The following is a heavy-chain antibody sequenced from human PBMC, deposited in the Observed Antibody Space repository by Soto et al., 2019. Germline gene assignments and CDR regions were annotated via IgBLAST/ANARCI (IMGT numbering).Heavy chain of an antibody. Sequence: GGSLRLSCAASGFTFSDHYMSWIRQAPGKGLEWVSYISSSSSYTNYADSVKGRFTISRDNAKNSLYLQMNSLRAKDTAVYYCARDKIDLTSRYSSGWSPPSYYYYGMDVWGQGTTVTVSS. J-gene: IGHJ6*02. V-gene: IGHV3-11*06. D-gene: IGHD6-19*01. CDR2: ISSSSSYT. CDR1: GFTFSDHY. CDR3: ARDKIDLTSRYSSGWSPPSYYYYGMDV.